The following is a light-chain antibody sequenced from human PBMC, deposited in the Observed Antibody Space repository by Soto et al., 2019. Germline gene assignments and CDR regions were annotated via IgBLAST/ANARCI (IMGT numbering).Light chain of an antibody. CDR1: QSITNR. Sequence: DMQMTQSHSALSAAIGDRVAITSRASQSITNRLAWYQQKPGKAPKLLIYDASSLESGVPSRFSGSGSGTEFTLTISSLQPDDFATYYCQQYNSYPWTFGQGTKVDI. J-gene: IGKJ1*01. V-gene: IGKV1-5*01. CDR2: DAS. CDR3: QQYNSYPWT.